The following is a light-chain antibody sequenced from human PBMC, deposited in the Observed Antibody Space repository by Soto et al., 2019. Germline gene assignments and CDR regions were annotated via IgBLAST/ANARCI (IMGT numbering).Light chain of an antibody. Sequence: IVMTQCNISLPVTPGEPASISCRSSQSLLHSNGYNYLDWYLQKPGQSPQLLIYLGSNRASGVPDRISGSGSGTDFTLKITRVEAEDVGIYYCMQSLQTPRHFGQGTRLEIK. CDR2: LGS. V-gene: IGKV2-28*01. CDR3: MQSLQTPRH. CDR1: QSLLHSNGYNY. J-gene: IGKJ5*01.